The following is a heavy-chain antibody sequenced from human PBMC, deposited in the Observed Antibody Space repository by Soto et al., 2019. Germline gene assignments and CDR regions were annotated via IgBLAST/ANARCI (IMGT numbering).Heavy chain of an antibody. J-gene: IGHJ6*02. V-gene: IGHV4-30-4*01. CDR1: GDSISSADYY. D-gene: IGHD1-1*01. Sequence: PSETLSLTCTVSGDSISSADYYWSRIRQTPGKGLEWIGHIFYSGTTYYNPSLKSRLTISVDTSKNHFPLRLTSVTAADTAVYYCARDLWVEPELYYYGMDVWGQGTTVTVSS. CDR3: ARDLWVEPELYYYGMDV. CDR2: IFYSGTT.